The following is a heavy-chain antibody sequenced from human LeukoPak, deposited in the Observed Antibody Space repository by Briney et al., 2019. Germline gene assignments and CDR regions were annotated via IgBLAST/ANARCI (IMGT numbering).Heavy chain of an antibody. D-gene: IGHD2-15*01. V-gene: IGHV4-61*05. CDR1: GGSISSSSYY. CDR3: ARHDGAGCSGGSCYTYYFDY. CDR2: FYYSGST. J-gene: IGHJ4*02. Sequence: SETLSPTRTVSGGSISSSSYYWSWIRQPPGEGLEWVGDFYYSGSTNYNPSLKSRVTISVDTSKNQFSLKLSSVTAADTAVYYCARHDGAGCSGGSCYTYYFDYWGQGTLVTVSS.